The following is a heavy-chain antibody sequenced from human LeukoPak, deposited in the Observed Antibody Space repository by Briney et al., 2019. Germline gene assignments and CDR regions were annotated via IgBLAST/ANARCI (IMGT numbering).Heavy chain of an antibody. V-gene: IGHV4-39*07. CDR1: GGSISGSTYY. D-gene: IGHD3-10*01. CDR3: ARGVRAADF. Sequence: SETLSLTCTVSGGSISGSTYYWGWVRQPPGKGLEWIGSVFYSGSTYYNPSLKSRVTILVDTSKNQFSLKLSSVTAADTAVYYCARGVRAADFWGQGTLVTVSS. CDR2: VFYSGST. J-gene: IGHJ4*02.